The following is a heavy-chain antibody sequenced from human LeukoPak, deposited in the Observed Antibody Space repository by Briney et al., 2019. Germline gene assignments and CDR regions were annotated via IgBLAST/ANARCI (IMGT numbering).Heavy chain of an antibody. CDR2: IKSDGST. CDR3: VRGYHAFDI. Sequence: QAGGSLRLSCAAPGFIFSTYWMYWVRQAPGKGLDWVSRIKSDGSTKYADSVKGRFTISRDTAKNTLYLEMLSLRAEDTAVYYCVRGYHAFDIWGQGTMVTVSS. D-gene: IGHD5-18*01. CDR1: GFIFSTYW. J-gene: IGHJ3*02. V-gene: IGHV3-74*03.